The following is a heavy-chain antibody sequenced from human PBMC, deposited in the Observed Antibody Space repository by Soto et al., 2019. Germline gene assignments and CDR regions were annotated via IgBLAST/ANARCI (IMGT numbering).Heavy chain of an antibody. CDR2: IKSKTDGGTT. V-gene: IGHV3-15*01. CDR3: TTVFLYGSGAPSYSTCMDV. J-gene: IGHJ6*04. D-gene: IGHD3-10*01. Sequence: PGGSLRLSCAASGFTFSNAWMSWVRQAPGKGLEWVGRIKSKTDGGTTDYAAPVKGRFTISRDDSKNTLYLQMNSLKTEDTAVDYCTTVFLYGSGAPSYSTCMDVCGKATTVTVSS. CDR1: GFTFSNAW.